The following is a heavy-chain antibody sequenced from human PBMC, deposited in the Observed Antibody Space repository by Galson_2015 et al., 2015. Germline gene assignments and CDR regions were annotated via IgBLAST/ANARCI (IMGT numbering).Heavy chain of an antibody. J-gene: IGHJ4*02. Sequence: SLRLSCAASGFTFSDSAIHWVRQASGKGLEWVGRVRVKANAYATAYAAAVQGRFTISRDDAKNTAFLQMNSLKIEDTAVYYCSRHDLDNSGYYSLDSWGRGTLVTVSS. CDR1: GFTFSDSA. D-gene: IGHD3-22*01. CDR2: VRVKANAYAT. V-gene: IGHV3-73*01. CDR3: SRHDLDNSGYYSLDS.